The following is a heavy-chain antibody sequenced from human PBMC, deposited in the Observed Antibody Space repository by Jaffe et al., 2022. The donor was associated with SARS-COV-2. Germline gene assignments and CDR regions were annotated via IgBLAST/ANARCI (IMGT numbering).Heavy chain of an antibody. CDR1: GFTFSDAY. Sequence: EVQLVESGGGLVKPGGSLRLSCAASGFTFSDAYMSWVRQAPGKGLEWVGHISGNTYGGTASHAAPVEGRFTISRDDSKNTLYLQMNSLKTEDTAVYYCKWDWFSSAHVDYWGQGTLVTVSS. CDR2: ISGNTYGGTA. CDR3: KWDWFSSAHVDY. D-gene: IGHD3-9*01. J-gene: IGHJ4*02. V-gene: IGHV3-15*01.